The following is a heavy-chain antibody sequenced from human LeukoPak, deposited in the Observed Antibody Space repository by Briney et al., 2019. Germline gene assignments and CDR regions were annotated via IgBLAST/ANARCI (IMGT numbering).Heavy chain of an antibody. CDR1: GGSISSGDYY. D-gene: IGHD6-19*01. CDR3: ARVDSSGWPGGYYYYMDV. CDR2: IYYSGST. J-gene: IGHJ6*03. V-gene: IGHV4-30-4*08. Sequence: SQTLSLTCTVSGGSISSGDYYWSWIRQPPGKGLEWIGYIYYSGSTYYNPSLKSRVTISVDTSKNQFSLKLSSVTAADTAVYYCARVDSSGWPGGYYYYMDVWGKGTTVTVSS.